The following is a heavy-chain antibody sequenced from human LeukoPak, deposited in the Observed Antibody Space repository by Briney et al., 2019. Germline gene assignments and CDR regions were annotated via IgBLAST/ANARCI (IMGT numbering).Heavy chain of an antibody. CDR3: ARGGYDGFDY. J-gene: IGHJ4*02. CDR1: GFTFGDYA. V-gene: IGHV3-53*01. CDR2: IYSGGTT. D-gene: IGHD5-12*01. Sequence: GGSLRLSCTASGFTFGDYAMSWVRQAPGKGLEWVSIIYSGGTTYYADSVKGRFTISRDNSKNTLYLQMNSLRAEDTAVYYCARGGYDGFDYWGQGTLVTVSS.